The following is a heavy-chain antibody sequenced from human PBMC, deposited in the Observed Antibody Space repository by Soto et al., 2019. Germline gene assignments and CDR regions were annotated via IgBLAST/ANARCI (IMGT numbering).Heavy chain of an antibody. CDR1: GFSLSTGGVG. D-gene: IGHD4-17*01. CDR3: AHRGYGDYPRDNWFDP. CDR2: IYWNDDN. V-gene: IGHV2-5*01. Sequence: QITLKESGPPLVKPTQTLTLTCTFSGFSLSTGGVGVGWIRQPPGKALEWLALIYWNDDNRYSPSLKSRLTINKDTSKNQVVLTMTNMDPVDTATYYCAHRGYGDYPRDNWFDPWGQGTLVTVSS. J-gene: IGHJ5*02.